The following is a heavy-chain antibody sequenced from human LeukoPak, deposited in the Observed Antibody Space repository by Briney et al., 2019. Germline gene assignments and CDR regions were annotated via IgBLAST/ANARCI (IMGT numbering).Heavy chain of an antibody. J-gene: IGHJ4*02. CDR3: AKGEDYYDSSGQVDY. D-gene: IGHD3-22*01. Sequence: GGSLRLSCAASGFTFSSYAMSWVRQAPGKGLEWVSVISGSGGTTYYADSVKGRFTISRDNSKNTLYLQMNSLRAEDTAVYYCAKGEDYYDSSGQVDYWGQGTLVTVSS. CDR2: ISGSGGTT. V-gene: IGHV3-23*01. CDR1: GFTFSSYA.